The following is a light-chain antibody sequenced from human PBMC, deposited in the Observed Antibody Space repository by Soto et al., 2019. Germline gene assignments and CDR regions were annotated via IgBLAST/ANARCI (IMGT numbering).Light chain of an antibody. CDR3: CSYTSSDTYV. CDR1: SSDVGGYDF. Sequence: QSVLTQPASVSGSPGQSITISCTGTSSDVGGYDFVSWYQQHPGKAPKVMIYDVSNRPSGVPNRFSGSKSGNTASLTISGLQAEDEADYYCCSYTSSDTYVFGTGTKVTVL. V-gene: IGLV2-14*01. CDR2: DVS. J-gene: IGLJ1*01.